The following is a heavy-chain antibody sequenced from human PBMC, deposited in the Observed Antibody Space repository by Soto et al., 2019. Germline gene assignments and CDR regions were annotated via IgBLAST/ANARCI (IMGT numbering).Heavy chain of an antibody. CDR1: GFTFRNYV. Sequence: QVQLVESGGGVVQPGSSLRLSCAASGFTFRNYVMHWVRQAPGKGLEWVAVIGYDGSNIHYADSVKGRFNISRDNYNNTLYLQMNSLRAEDTAVYYWTKESCYCTHTRCHCLVVVFDSWGQGSLVTVSS. D-gene: IGHD2-2*01. J-gene: IGHJ4*02. CDR2: IGYDGSNI. CDR3: TKESCYCTHTRCHCLVVVFDS. V-gene: IGHV3-30*18.